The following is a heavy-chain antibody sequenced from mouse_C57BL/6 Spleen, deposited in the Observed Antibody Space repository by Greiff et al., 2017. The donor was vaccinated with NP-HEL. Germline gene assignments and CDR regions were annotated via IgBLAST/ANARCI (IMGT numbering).Heavy chain of an antibody. V-gene: IGHV1-76*01. CDR3: ARFDGYLAWFAY. J-gene: IGHJ3*01. D-gene: IGHD2-3*01. CDR2: IYPGSGNT. Sequence: QVQLQQSGAELVRPGASVKLSCKASGYTFTDYYINWVKQRPGQGLEWIARIYPGSGNTYYNEKFKGKATLTAEKSSSTAYMQLSSLTSEDSAVYFCARFDGYLAWFAYWGQGTLVTVSA. CDR1: GYTFTDYY.